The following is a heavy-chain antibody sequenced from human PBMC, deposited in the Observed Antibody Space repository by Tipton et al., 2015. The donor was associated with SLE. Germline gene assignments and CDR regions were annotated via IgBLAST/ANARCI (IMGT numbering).Heavy chain of an antibody. D-gene: IGHD2-2*01. V-gene: IGHV3-33*01. CDR2: IWYDGSNK. CDR1: GFDFSSYG. J-gene: IGHJ4*02. Sequence: RSLRLSCAASGFDFSSYGMHWVRQAPGQGLEWVAVIWYDGSNKYYGDSVKGRFTISRDNSKNALYLQVNSLSAEDTAVYYCAGDMHHYLDYWGQGSLVTVSS. CDR3: AGDMHHYLDY.